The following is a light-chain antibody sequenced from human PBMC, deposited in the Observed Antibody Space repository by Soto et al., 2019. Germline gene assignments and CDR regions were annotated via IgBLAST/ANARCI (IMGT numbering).Light chain of an antibody. Sequence: QSVLTQPPSVSAAPGQKVTISCSGSTSNIGSKYVSWYHQLPGTAPKLLIYDNVKRPSGTPDRFSGSKSGTAATLGITGLQTGDEADYYCGTWDSSLSAFVFGTGTKLTVL. CDR2: DNV. J-gene: IGLJ1*01. CDR1: TSNIGSKY. CDR3: GTWDSSLSAFV. V-gene: IGLV1-51*01.